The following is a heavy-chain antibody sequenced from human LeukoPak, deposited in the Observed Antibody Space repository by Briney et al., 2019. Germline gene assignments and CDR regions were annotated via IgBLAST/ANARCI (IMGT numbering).Heavy chain of an antibody. CDR3: ATGGTVTYYFDH. D-gene: IGHD4-17*01. CDR2: TSTGGRTV. Sequence: GGSLRLSCAASGFTFSSYWLNWLRQAPGKGLEWLSYTSTGGRTVKYADSVKGRLTISRDNARSSLYLQMTNLRVEDTAVYFCATGGTVTYYFDHWGQGSLVAVSS. CDR1: GFTFSSYW. J-gene: IGHJ4*02. V-gene: IGHV3-48*04.